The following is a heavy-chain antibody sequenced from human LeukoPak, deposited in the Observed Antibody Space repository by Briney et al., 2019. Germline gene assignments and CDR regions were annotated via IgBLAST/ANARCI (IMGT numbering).Heavy chain of an antibody. CDR3: ARGYFDWLSPPRDY. CDR2: ISYDGSNK. V-gene: IGHV3-30*04. CDR1: GFTFSSYA. D-gene: IGHD3-9*01. J-gene: IGHJ4*02. Sequence: PGRSLRLSCAASGFTFSSYAMHWVRQAPGKGLEWLAVISYDGSNKYYADSVKGRFTLSRDNSKNTLYLQMNSLRAEDTAVYYCARGYFDWLSPPRDYWGQGTLVTVSS.